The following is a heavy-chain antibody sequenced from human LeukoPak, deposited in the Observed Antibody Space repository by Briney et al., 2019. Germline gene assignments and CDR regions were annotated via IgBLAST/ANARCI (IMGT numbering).Heavy chain of an antibody. V-gene: IGHV4-59*10. CDR2: IYTSGST. CDR1: GFTFSSYW. J-gene: IGHJ4*02. D-gene: IGHD3-22*01. Sequence: GSLRLSCAASGFTFSSYWMSWVRQAPGKGREWIGRIYTSGSTTYNPSPKSGVTISVDTSKNQFSLKLSSVPAADTAVYYCARGVRYLHYYYDSSGYYTYWGQGTLVTVSS. CDR3: ARGVRYLHYYYDSSGYYTY.